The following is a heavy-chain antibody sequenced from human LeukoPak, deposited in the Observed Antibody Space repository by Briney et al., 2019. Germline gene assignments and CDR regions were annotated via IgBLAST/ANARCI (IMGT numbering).Heavy chain of an antibody. J-gene: IGHJ4*02. D-gene: IGHD3-10*01. V-gene: IGHV3-30-3*01. CDR2: TSSDLNVK. CDR1: GFTFRNYV. CDR3: ASREFGELFPRVDY. Sequence: GGSLRLSCAASGFTFRNYVIHWVPQAPGKGLEWVAVTSSDLNVKLYADSVKGRFTISRDNSKNTLCLQMNSLRVEDTAVYYCASREFGELFPRVDYWGQGTLVTVSS.